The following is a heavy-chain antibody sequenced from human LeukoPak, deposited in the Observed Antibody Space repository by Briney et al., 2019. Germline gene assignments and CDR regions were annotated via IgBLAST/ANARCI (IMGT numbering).Heavy chain of an antibody. CDR2: IIPIFGTA. D-gene: IGHD3-10*01. J-gene: IGHJ4*02. Sequence: SVKVSCKASGGTFSSYAISWVRQAPGQGLEWMGGIIPIFGTANYAQKFQGRVTVTADESTSTAYMELSSLRSEDTAVYYCARSTNSRPYYYGSGNYFDYWGQGTLVTVSS. CDR1: GGTFSSYA. V-gene: IGHV1-69*13. CDR3: ARSTNSRPYYYGSGNYFDY.